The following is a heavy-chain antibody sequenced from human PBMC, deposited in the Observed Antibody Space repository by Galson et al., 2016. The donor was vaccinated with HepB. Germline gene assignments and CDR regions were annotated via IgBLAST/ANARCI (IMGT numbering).Heavy chain of an antibody. CDR1: GFTFSSYA. CDR3: GQGEPFDP. Sequence: SLRLSCAASGFTFSSYAMSWVRQAPGKGLEWVSGISGSGGSTYYADSVKGRFTISRDNSKNTLYLQMNSLRAEDTAVHYCGQGEPFDPWGQGTLVTVSS. CDR2: ISGSGGST. J-gene: IGHJ5*02. V-gene: IGHV3-23*01. D-gene: IGHD3-16*01.